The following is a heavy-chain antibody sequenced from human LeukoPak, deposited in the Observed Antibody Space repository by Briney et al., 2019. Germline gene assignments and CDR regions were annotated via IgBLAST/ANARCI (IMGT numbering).Heavy chain of an antibody. CDR1: GGSITSSNW. Sequence: SGTLSLTCAVSGGSITSSNWWTWVRPPPGKGLEWIGEIYYSGSTNYNPSLKSRVTISMDKSKNQFSLELTSVTAADTAVYYCAREYGSSHGFDPWGQGTLVTVSS. CDR2: IYYSGST. D-gene: IGHD6-13*01. CDR3: AREYGSSHGFDP. J-gene: IGHJ5*02. V-gene: IGHV4-4*02.